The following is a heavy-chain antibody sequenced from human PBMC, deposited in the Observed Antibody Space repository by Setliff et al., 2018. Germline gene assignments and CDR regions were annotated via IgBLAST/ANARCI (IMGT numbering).Heavy chain of an antibody. D-gene: IGHD3-22*01. V-gene: IGHV3-30-3*01. J-gene: IGHJ5*02. CDR2: ISYDGSHD. Sequence: PGGSLRLSCAASGFMFGSYAMHWVRQAPGRGPEWLAVISYDGSHDYYADSVRGRFTISRDNSNNTLYMQMSSLRAEDTAIYSCARDGKQYYYDSTGYYRNWLDPWGQGTLVTVSS. CDR1: GFMFGSYA. CDR3: ARDGKQYYYDSTGYYRNWLDP.